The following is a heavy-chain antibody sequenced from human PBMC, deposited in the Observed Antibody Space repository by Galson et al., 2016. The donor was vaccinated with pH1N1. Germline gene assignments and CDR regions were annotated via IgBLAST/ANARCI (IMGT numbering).Heavy chain of an antibody. Sequence: SLRLSCAASGFTFSSWHMDWVRQAPGEGLEWISFITYTSATIYYADSVKGRFTVSRDNAKNSLYLQMNSLRAEDTAVYYGARPGNYDGDRRGAFDLWGQGTMVTVSP. CDR1: GFTFSSWH. J-gene: IGHJ3*01. CDR3: ARPGNYDGDRRGAFDL. CDR2: ITYTSATI. D-gene: IGHD4-23*01. V-gene: IGHV3-48*04.